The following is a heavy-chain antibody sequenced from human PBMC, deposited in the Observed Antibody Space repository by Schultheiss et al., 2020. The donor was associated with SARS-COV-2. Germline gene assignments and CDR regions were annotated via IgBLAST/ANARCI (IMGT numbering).Heavy chain of an antibody. CDR1: GGSFSGYY. CDR2: INHSGST. Sequence: SETLSLTCAVYGGSFSGYYWSWIRQPPGKGLEWIGEINHSGSTNYNPSLKSRVTISVDTSKNQFSLKLSSVTAADTAVYYCARDGTNMNWFDPWGQGTLVTVSS. J-gene: IGHJ5*02. V-gene: IGHV4-34*01. CDR3: ARDGTNMNWFDP. D-gene: IGHD2-8*01.